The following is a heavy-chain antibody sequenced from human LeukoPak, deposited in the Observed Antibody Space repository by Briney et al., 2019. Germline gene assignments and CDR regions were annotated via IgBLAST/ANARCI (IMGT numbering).Heavy chain of an antibody. Sequence: SVKVSCKASGGTFSSYAISWVRQAPGQGLEWMGRIIPILGIANYAQKFQGRVTSTADKSTSTAYMELSSLRSEDTAVYYCAREEVYCSGGSCPIDYWGQGTLVTVSS. CDR2: IIPILGIA. J-gene: IGHJ4*02. D-gene: IGHD2-15*01. V-gene: IGHV1-69*04. CDR1: GGTFSSYA. CDR3: AREEVYCSGGSCPIDY.